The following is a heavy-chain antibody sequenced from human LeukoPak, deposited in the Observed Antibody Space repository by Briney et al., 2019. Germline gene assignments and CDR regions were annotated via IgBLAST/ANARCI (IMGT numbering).Heavy chain of an antibody. Sequence: PGGSLRLSCAASGFIVSNNYMSWVRQAPGRGLEWVSVLYSGGSTYYADSVKGRFTVSRDNSNTLYLQMNSLRVEDTAVYYCAKDRIAVRPGDFDYWGQGTLVTVSS. CDR3: AKDRIAVRPGDFDY. CDR2: LYSGGST. CDR1: GFIVSNNY. J-gene: IGHJ4*02. D-gene: IGHD6-6*01. V-gene: IGHV3-53*01.